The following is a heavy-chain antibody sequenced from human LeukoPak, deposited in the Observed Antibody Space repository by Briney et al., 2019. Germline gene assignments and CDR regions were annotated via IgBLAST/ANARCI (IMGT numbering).Heavy chain of an antibody. D-gene: IGHD3-3*01. J-gene: IGHJ6*03. Sequence: GTSVKVSCKASGFTFTSSAVQWVRQARGQRLEWIGWIVVGSGNTNYAQKFQERVTITRDMSTSTAYMELSSLRSEDTAVYYCASSMTLHYDFWSGYSRWPRGAYYMDVRGKGTTVTVSS. V-gene: IGHV1-58*01. CDR3: ASSMTLHYDFWSGYSRWPRGAYYMDV. CDR2: IVVGSGNT. CDR1: GFTFTSSA.